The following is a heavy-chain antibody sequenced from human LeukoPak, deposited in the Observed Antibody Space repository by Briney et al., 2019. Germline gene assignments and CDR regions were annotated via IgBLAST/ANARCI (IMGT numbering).Heavy chain of an antibody. V-gene: IGHV3-48*01. CDR1: GFTFSSYS. CDR2: ISSSSSTI. Sequence: PGGSLRLSXAASGFTFSSYSMNWVRQAPGKGLEWVSYISSSSSTIYYADSVKGRFTISRDNAKNSLYLQMNSLRAEDTAVYYCAREGYDYVWGSYRRFDAFDIWGQGTMVTVSS. CDR3: AREGYDYVWGSYRRFDAFDI. J-gene: IGHJ3*02. D-gene: IGHD3-16*02.